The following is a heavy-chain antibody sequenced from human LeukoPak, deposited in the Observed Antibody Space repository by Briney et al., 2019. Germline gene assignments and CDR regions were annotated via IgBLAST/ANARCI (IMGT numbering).Heavy chain of an antibody. Sequence: SVKVSCTASGGTFSSYAISWVRQAPGQGLEWMGGIIPIFGTANYAQKFQGRVTITADESTSTAYMELSSLRSEDTAVYSCAREPTDGTTYDAFDIWGQGTMVTVSS. CDR1: GGTFSSYA. V-gene: IGHV1-69*13. CDR2: IIPIFGTA. D-gene: IGHD4-17*01. CDR3: AREPTDGTTYDAFDI. J-gene: IGHJ3*02.